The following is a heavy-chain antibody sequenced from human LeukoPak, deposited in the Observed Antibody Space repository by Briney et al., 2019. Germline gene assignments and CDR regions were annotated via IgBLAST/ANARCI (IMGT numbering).Heavy chain of an antibody. CDR1: GGVISIHY. CDR3: ARELGDYSNVRYYHYYMDG. V-gene: IGHV4-59*11. D-gene: IGHD4-11*01. CDR2: IYYSGST. Sequence: SETLSLTRTVSGGVISIHYWSCTPRPPGKGLEGSGDIYYSGSTNYTPSLKSRVTISVDTSRNQFSLKLSSVTAAETAVYYCARELGDYSNVRYYHYYMDGWGKGTTVTVSS. J-gene: IGHJ6*03.